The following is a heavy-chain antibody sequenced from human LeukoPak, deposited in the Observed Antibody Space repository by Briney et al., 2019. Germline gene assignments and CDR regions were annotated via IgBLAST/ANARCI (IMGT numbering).Heavy chain of an antibody. CDR1: GYTFTSYG. J-gene: IGHJ6*02. V-gene: IGHV1-18*01. D-gene: IGHD6-19*01. Sequence: ASVKVSCKASGYTFTSYGISWVRQAPGQGLEWMGWISAYNGNTNYAQKLQGRVTMTTDTSTSTAYMELRSLRSDGTAVYYCARDGSGWPGGYYGMDVWGQGTTVTVSS. CDR2: ISAYNGNT. CDR3: ARDGSGWPGGYYGMDV.